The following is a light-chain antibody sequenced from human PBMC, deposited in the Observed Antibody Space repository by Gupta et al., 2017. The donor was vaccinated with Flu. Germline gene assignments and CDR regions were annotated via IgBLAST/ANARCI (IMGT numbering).Light chain of an antibody. Sequence: EPVLTQSPGILSLSPGERATLSCRASQSVAKSYLAWYQQKPGQSPRLLIYGAPSRATGVPDRFSGSGSGTDFTLTISRLEPEDFAVYYCQQYVSSLLAYTCGQGTQLEIK. CDR3: QQYVSSLLAYT. CDR2: GAP. V-gene: IGKV3-20*01. J-gene: IGKJ2*01. CDR1: QSVAKSY.